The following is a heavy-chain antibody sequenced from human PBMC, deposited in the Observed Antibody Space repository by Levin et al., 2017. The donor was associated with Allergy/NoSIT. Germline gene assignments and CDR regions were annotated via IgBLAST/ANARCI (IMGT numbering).Heavy chain of an antibody. CDR1: GFTFSSHD. Sequence: GESLKISCAASGFTFSSHDMNWVRQAPGKGLEWVSSITTTSHYIYYADSVRGRFTISRDNAKSSLFLQMNSLRAEDTAVYFCARLAAVPALRWFNFDYWGQGALVTVSS. J-gene: IGHJ4*02. D-gene: IGHD6-13*01. CDR3: ARLAAVPALRWFNFDY. CDR2: ITTTSHYI. V-gene: IGHV3-21*01.